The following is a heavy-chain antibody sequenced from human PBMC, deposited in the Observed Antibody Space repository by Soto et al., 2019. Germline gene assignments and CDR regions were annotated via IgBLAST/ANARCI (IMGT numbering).Heavy chain of an antibody. J-gene: IGHJ4*02. Sequence: ETLSLTCTVAGVSISSYYWSWIRQPAGKGLEWIGRIYTSRSTNYNPSLKSRVTMSVDTSKNQFSLKLSSVTAADTAVYYCARVSVSGDYYFDYSGQGTLVTVSS. V-gene: IGHV4-4*07. D-gene: IGHD4-17*01. CDR2: IYTSRST. CDR3: ARVSVSGDYYFDY. CDR1: GVSISSYY.